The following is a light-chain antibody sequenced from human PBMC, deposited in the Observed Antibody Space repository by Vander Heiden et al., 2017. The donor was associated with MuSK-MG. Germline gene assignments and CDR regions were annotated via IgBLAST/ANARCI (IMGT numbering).Light chain of an antibody. CDR3: QQYYSTPIT. Sequence: LDLWLGERATINCKSSQSVLYSSNNKNYLAWYQQKPGQPPKLLIYRASTRESGVPDRFSGSGSGTDFTLTISSLQAEDVAVYYCQQYYSTPITFGQGTRLEIK. CDR2: RAS. J-gene: IGKJ5*01. CDR1: QSVLYSSNNKNY. V-gene: IGKV4-1*01.